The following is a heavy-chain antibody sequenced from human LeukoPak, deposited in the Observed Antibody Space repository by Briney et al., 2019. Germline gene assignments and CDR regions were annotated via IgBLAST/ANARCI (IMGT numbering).Heavy chain of an antibody. Sequence: SETLSLTCTVSGGSISTSNYYWGWIRQPPGKGLEWIGNIFYSGSTYYSPSLKSRVTISLDTSRNQFSLKLNSVTAADTAVYYCARGVIAAGGNDFDYWGQGTLVTVSS. D-gene: IGHD6-13*01. CDR3: ARGVIAAGGNDFDY. V-gene: IGHV4-39*07. CDR1: GGSISTSNYY. J-gene: IGHJ4*02. CDR2: IFYSGST.